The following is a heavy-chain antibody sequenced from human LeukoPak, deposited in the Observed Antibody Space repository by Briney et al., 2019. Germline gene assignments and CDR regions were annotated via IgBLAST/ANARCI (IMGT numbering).Heavy chain of an antibody. V-gene: IGHV3-7*01. J-gene: IGHJ5*02. D-gene: IGHD3-3*01. Sequence: GGSLRLSCAASGFTFSSYWMSWVRQAPGKGLEWVANIKQDGSEKYYVDSVKGRFTISRDNAKNSLYLQMNSLRAEDTAVYYCARDRYYDFWSGYYNVKGGHNWFNPWGQGTLVTVSS. CDR3: ARDRYYDFWSGYYNVKGGHNWFNP. CDR1: GFTFSSYW. CDR2: IKQDGSEK.